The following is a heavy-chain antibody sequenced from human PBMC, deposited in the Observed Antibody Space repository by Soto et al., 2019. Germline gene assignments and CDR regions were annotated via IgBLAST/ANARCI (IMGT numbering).Heavy chain of an antibody. CDR3: ARDKGGAFDI. CDR1: GYILTGYY. Sequence: GASVKVSCKASGYILTGYYMHWVRQAPGQGLEWMGWINPKSGVTKALQKFQGRIALTRDTSISTFYMELSRLRSDDTAVYYCARDKGGAFDIWGQGTMVTVSS. CDR2: INPKSGVT. J-gene: IGHJ3*02. V-gene: IGHV1-2*02.